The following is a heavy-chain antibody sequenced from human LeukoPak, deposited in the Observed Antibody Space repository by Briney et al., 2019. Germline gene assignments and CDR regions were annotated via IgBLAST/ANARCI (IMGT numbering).Heavy chain of an antibody. J-gene: IGHJ4*02. CDR3: AKFLYCVGSSCPIDY. CDR1: RFSFSSYG. CDR2: IRYDAANK. Sequence: PGGSLRLSCAASRFSFSSYGMHWVRQAPGKGLEWVAFIRYDAANKYYADSVKGRFTISRDNPKNILYLQMNSLRAEDTAVYYCAKFLYCVGSSCPIDYWGQGTLVTVSS. D-gene: IGHD2-15*01. V-gene: IGHV3-30*02.